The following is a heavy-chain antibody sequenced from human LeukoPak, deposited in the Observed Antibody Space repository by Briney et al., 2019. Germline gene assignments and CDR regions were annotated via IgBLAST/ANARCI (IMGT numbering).Heavy chain of an antibody. CDR2: IYYSGST. CDR3: ARGRYDIVTGYYTGFDY. CDR1: GGSISSSY. D-gene: IGHD3-9*01. V-gene: IGHV4-59*01. J-gene: IGHJ4*02. Sequence: PSETLSLTCTVSGGSISSSYWSWIRQPPGKGLEWIGYIYYSGSTNYNPSLKSRVTISLDTSKNQFSLKLSSVTAADTAVYYCARGRYDIVTGYYTGFDYWGQGTLVTVSS.